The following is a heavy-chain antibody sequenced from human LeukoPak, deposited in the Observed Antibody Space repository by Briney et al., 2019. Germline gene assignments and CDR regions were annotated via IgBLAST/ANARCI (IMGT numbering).Heavy chain of an antibody. V-gene: IGHV4-59*01. J-gene: IGHJ4*02. CDR1: GGSMSSYY. CDR3: ARDPMVRGVIPY. CDR2: VHYSGST. Sequence: SETLSLTCTVSGGSMSSYYWSWIRQPPGKGLEWIGYVHYSGSTNHNPSLKSRVTISVDTSKNQFSLKLSSVTAADTAVYYCARDPMVRGVIPYWGQGTLVTVSS. D-gene: IGHD3-10*01.